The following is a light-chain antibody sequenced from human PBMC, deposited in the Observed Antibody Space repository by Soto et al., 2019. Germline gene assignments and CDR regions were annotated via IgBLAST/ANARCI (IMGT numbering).Light chain of an antibody. CDR2: SAS. CDR3: QKYNGVPLS. CDR1: QAIGNY. V-gene: IGKV1-27*01. Sequence: DFQVAQFPSSLSASVGDRITITCRASQAIGNYLAWYQQKPGKVPKLLIYSASTLQSGVPSPFSGSRSGTDSTLTVSSLQPEDVATYYCQKYNGVPLSFGPGTKVEIK. J-gene: IGKJ3*01.